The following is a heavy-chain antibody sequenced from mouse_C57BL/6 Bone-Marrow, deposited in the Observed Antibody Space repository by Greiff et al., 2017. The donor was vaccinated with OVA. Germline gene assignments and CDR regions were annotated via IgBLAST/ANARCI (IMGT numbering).Heavy chain of an antibody. D-gene: IGHD4-1*01. CDR2: IDPSDSYT. Sequence: QVQLQQPGAELVKPGASVKLSCKASGYTFTSYWMQWVKQRPGQGLEWIGEIDPSDSYTNYNQKFKGKATLTVDPSSSTAYMQLSSLTSEDSAVYYCARSNWDYYAMDYWGQGTSVTVSS. V-gene: IGHV1-50*01. J-gene: IGHJ4*01. CDR1: GYTFTSYW. CDR3: ARSNWDYYAMDY.